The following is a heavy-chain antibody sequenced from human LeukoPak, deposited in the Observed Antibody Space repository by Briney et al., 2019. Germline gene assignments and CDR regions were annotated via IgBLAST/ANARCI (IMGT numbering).Heavy chain of an antibody. CDR1: GFTFDDYG. D-gene: IGHD3-22*01. Sequence: PGGSLRLSCAASGFTFDDYGMSWVRQAPGKGLEWVSGINWNGGSTGYADSVKGRFTISRDNAKNYLYLQMNSLRAEDTALYFCARRERYYYDSSGSADAFDIWGQGTMVTVSS. CDR3: ARRERYYYDSSGSADAFDI. J-gene: IGHJ3*02. V-gene: IGHV3-20*04. CDR2: INWNGGST.